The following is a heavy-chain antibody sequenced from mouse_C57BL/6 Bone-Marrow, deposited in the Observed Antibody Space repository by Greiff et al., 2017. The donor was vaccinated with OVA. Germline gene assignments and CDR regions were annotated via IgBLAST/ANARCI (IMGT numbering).Heavy chain of an antibody. V-gene: IGHV1-72*01. Sequence: QVQLQQPGAELVKPGASVKLSCKASGYTFTSYWMHWVKQRPGRGLEWIGRIDPNSGGTKYNEKFKSKATLTVDKPSSTAYMQLSSLTSEDSAVYYCARRGFRVTTEDYYAMDYWGQGTSVTVSS. CDR2: IDPNSGGT. J-gene: IGHJ4*01. CDR3: ARRGFRVTTEDYYAMDY. D-gene: IGHD2-2*01. CDR1: GYTFTSYW.